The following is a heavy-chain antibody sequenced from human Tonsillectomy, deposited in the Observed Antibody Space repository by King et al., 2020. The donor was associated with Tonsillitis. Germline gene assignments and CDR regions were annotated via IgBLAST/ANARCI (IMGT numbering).Heavy chain of an antibody. D-gene: IGHD6-13*01. CDR2: IKSKTDGGTT. Sequence: VQLVESGGGLVKPGGSLRLSCAASGFTFNNGWMSWVRQAPGKGLEWVGRIKSKTDGGTTDYAAPVKGRFTISRDDSKDTVYLQMNSLKTEDTAMYYCTTDLWEWISSSWYGGFTEYFQHWGQGTLVTVSS. J-gene: IGHJ1*01. CDR3: TTDLWEWISSSWYGGFTEYFQH. V-gene: IGHV3-15*01. CDR1: GFTFNNGW.